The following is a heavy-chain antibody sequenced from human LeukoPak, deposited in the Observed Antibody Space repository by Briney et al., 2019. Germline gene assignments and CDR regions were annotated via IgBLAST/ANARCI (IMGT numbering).Heavy chain of an antibody. D-gene: IGHD1-26*01. V-gene: IGHV1-2*06. CDR1: GYTFTGNY. J-gene: IGHJ3*02. CDR3: ARESGSHDAFDI. CDR2: INPNSGGT. Sequence: ASVKVSCKASGYTFTGNYMHWVRQAPGQGLEWMGRINPNSGGTNYAQKFQGRVTMTRDTSISTAYMELSRLRSDDTAVYYCARESGSHDAFDIWGQGTMVTVSS.